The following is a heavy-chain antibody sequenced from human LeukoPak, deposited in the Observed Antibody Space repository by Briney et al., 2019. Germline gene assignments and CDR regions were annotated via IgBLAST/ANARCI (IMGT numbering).Heavy chain of an antibody. J-gene: IGHJ6*03. D-gene: IGHD2-2*02. CDR2: IDHSGTT. CDR3: ATGRNGVVPAPILGVGPWYNYHYMDV. CDR1: GFTCSDYA. Sequence: GSLRLSCAASGFTCSDYAMNWVRQAPGKGLEWIGEIDHSGTTNYNPSLKSRVTMSVDTSKNQFSLMVSSVTAADTAVYYCATGRNGVVPAPILGVGPWYNYHYMDVWGKGTTVTVSS. V-gene: IGHV4-34*01.